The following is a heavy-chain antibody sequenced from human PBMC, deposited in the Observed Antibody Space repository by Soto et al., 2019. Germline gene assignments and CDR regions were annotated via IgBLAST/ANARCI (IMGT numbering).Heavy chain of an antibody. CDR2: INHVGGT. D-gene: IGHD3-16*01. V-gene: IGHV4-34*01. Sequence: PSETLSLSCAVYGGFLSESYWTWIRQPPGKGLEWIGEINHVGGTNYNPSLKSRVTMSVDTSQNQFSLRLISATAADTAMYFCVRIRYQCPSSVLWLDPWGQGTPVTVSS. CDR1: GGFLSESY. J-gene: IGHJ5*02. CDR3: VRIRYQCPSSVLWLDP.